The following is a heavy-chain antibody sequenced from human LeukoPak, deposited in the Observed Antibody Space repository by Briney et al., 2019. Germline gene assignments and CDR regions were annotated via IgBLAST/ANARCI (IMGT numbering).Heavy chain of an antibody. V-gene: IGHV1-2*02. D-gene: IGHD2-15*01. CDR1: GYTFTSYD. CDR3: ARERDRVFDY. Sequence: ASVKVSCKASGYTFTSYDINWVRQATGQGLEWMGWINPNSGGTNYAQKFQGRVTMTRDTSISTAYMELSRLRSDDTAVYYCARERDRVFDYWGQGTLVTVSS. CDR2: INPNSGGT. J-gene: IGHJ4*02.